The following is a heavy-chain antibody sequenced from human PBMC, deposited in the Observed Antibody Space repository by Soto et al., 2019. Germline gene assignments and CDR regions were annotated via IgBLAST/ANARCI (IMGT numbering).Heavy chain of an antibody. CDR2: IIPISDTT. Sequence: SVKVSCKASGGTFSSYAISWVQQAPGQGLEWMGGIIPISDTTNYAQKFQGRVTITADESTSTAYMELSSLRSEDTAVYYCARSQGSSTSLEIYYYYYYGMDVWGQGTTVTVS. V-gene: IGHV1-69*13. J-gene: IGHJ6*02. D-gene: IGHD2-2*01. CDR1: GGTFSSYA. CDR3: ARSQGSSTSLEIYYYYYYGMDV.